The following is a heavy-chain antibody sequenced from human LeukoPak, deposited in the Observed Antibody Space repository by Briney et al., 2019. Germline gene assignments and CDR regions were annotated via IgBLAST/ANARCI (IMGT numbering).Heavy chain of an antibody. CDR2: ISYDGTNK. Sequence: GGSLRLSCAASGFTFSSNAMRWVRQAPGKGLEWVAVISYDGTNKYYADYVKGRFTISRDNSKKTVYLEMNSLRAEDTAVYYCARVLSRRYFDYWGQGTLVTVSS. V-gene: IGHV3-30-3*01. J-gene: IGHJ4*02. D-gene: IGHD3-16*02. CDR1: GFTFSSNA. CDR3: ARVLSRRYFDY.